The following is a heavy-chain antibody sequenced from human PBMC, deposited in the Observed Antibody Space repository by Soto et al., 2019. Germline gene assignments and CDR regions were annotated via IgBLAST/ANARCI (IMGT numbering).Heavy chain of an antibody. CDR1: GFTFSLYH. V-gene: IGHV3-48*02. CDR3: TRDGGRGYAMDV. CDR2: ITSSSNTI. Sequence: PGGSLRLSCAASGFTFSLYHMNWVRQAPGKGLEWVSDITSSSNTIYYADSVKGRFTISRDNAKNSLYLQMNSLRDEDTAVYYCTRDGGRGYAMDVWGQGTTVTVS. D-gene: IGHD2-15*01. J-gene: IGHJ6*02.